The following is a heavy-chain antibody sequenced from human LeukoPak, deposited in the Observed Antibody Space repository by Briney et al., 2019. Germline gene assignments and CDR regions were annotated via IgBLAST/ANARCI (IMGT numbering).Heavy chain of an antibody. V-gene: IGHV4-34*01. D-gene: IGHD3-10*01. J-gene: IGHJ3*02. Sequence: PSETLSLTCAVYGGSFSGYYWSWIRQPPGKGLEWIGEINHSGSTNYNPSLKSRVAISVDTSKNQFSLKLSSVTAADTAVYYCARGRGAFDIWGQGTMVTVSS. CDR2: INHSGST. CDR3: ARGRGAFDI. CDR1: GGSFSGYY.